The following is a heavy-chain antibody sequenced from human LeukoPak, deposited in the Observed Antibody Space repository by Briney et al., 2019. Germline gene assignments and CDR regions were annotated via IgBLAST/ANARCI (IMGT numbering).Heavy chain of an antibody. J-gene: IGHJ6*02. Sequence: GRSLRLSCAASRFTFSSYAMHWVRQAPGKGLEWVAIISYDGSNKYYADSVKGRFTISRDNAKNSLYLQMNSLRAEDTAVYYCARDPCSSTSCNMDVWGQGTTVTVSS. D-gene: IGHD2-2*01. CDR1: RFTFSSYA. CDR3: ARDPCSSTSCNMDV. CDR2: ISYDGSNK. V-gene: IGHV3-30-3*01.